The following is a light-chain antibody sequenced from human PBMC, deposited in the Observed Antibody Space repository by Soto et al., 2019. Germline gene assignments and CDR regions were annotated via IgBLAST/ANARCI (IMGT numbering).Light chain of an antibody. CDR1: SSNIAAGYD. Sequence: QSVLTQPPSVSGAPGQRVTISCTGSSSNIAAGYDVHWYQQLPGTAPKLLIYGNSNRPSGVTDRFSGSKSSTSASLAITGLQADDEADYYCQSYDSSLRGWVFGGGTKLTVL. V-gene: IGLV1-40*01. CDR2: GNS. J-gene: IGLJ3*02. CDR3: QSYDSSLRGWV.